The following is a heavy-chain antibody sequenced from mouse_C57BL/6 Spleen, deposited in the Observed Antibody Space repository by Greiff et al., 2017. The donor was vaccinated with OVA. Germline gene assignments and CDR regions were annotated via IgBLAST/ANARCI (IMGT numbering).Heavy chain of an antibody. V-gene: IGHV5-17*01. CDR2: ISSGSSTI. J-gene: IGHJ3*01. CDR1: GFTFSDYG. Sequence: EVKLMESGGGLVKPGGSLKLSCAASGFTFSDYGMHWVRQAPEKGLEWVAYISSGSSTIYYADTVKGRFTISRDNAKNTLFLQMTSLRSEDTAMYYCAIPYDDEFAYWGQGTLVTVSA. D-gene: IGHD2-4*01. CDR3: AIPYDDEFAY.